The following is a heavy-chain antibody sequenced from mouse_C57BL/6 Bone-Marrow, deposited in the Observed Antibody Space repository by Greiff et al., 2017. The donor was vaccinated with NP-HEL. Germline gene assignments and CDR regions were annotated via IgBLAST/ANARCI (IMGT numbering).Heavy chain of an antibody. CDR3: ARGDYYGSTYWYFDV. CDR1: GYTFTDYY. Sequence: VQLQQSGPVLVKPGASVKMSCKASGYTFTDYYMNWVKQSHGKRLEWIGIINPYNGGTSYNQKFKGKATLTVDKSSSTAYMELNSLTSEDSAVYYCARGDYYGSTYWYFDVWGTGTTVTVSS. CDR2: INPYNGGT. V-gene: IGHV1-19*01. D-gene: IGHD1-1*01. J-gene: IGHJ1*03.